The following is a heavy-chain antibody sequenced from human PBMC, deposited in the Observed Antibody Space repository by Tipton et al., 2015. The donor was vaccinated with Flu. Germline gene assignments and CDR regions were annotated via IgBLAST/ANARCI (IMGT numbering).Heavy chain of an antibody. CDR2: VYYSGPT. V-gene: IGHV4-59*01. J-gene: IGHJ4*02. D-gene: IGHD6-6*01. CDR3: ARDKRGGTARPHFDY. CDR1: GDSLSSYY. Sequence: TLSLTCTVSGDSLSSYYWSWIRQPPGQGLEWIGCVYYSGPTRYNSSLKSRVTISVDTSKNQFSLKLTSLTAADTAVYYCARDKRGGTARPHFDYWGQGILVTVSS.